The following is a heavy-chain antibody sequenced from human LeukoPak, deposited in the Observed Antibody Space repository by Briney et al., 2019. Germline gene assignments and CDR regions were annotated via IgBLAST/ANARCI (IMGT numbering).Heavy chain of an antibody. CDR3: AKPLYDFWSGFEYYFDY. J-gene: IGHJ4*02. D-gene: IGHD3-3*01. V-gene: IGHV3-23*01. Sequence: PGGSLRLSCAASGFTFSSYAMSWVRQAPGKGLEWVSAISGSASGAYYADSVKGRFTISRDNSKNTLYLQMNSLRADDTAVYYCAKPLYDFWSGFEYYFDYWGQGTLVTVSS. CDR2: ISGSASGA. CDR1: GFTFSSYA.